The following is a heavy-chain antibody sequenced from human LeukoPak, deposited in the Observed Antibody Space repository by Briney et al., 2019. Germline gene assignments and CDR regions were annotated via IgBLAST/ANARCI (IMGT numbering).Heavy chain of an antibody. CDR3: ARDSTGIAVAGTLNRIDY. V-gene: IGHV1-2*04. CDR2: INPNSGGT. Sequence: GASVKVSCKASGYTFTGYYMHWVRQAPGQGLEWMGWINPNSGGTNYAQKFQGWVTMTRDTSISTAYMELSRLRSDDTAVYYCARDSTGIAVAGTLNRIDYWGQGTLVTVSS. CDR1: GYTFTGYY. J-gene: IGHJ4*02. D-gene: IGHD6-19*01.